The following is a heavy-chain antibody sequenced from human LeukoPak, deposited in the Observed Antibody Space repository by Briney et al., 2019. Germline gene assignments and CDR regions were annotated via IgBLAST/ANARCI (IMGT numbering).Heavy chain of an antibody. CDR1: GGTFSSYG. CDR2: IIPIFGTT. D-gene: IGHD4-11*01. V-gene: IGHV1-69*05. J-gene: IGHJ5*02. CDR3: AAQGNYGNHWFAP. Sequence: ASVKVSCKASGGTFSSYGISWVRQAPGQGLEWMGGIIPIFGTTNYAQKFQGRVTITTEESTSTAYMERSSLKSEDTAVYYCAAQGNYGNHWFAPWGQGTLVTVSS.